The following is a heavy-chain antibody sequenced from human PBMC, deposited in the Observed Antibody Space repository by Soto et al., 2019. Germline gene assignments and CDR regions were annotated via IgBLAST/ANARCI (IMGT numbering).Heavy chain of an antibody. D-gene: IGHD7-27*01. CDR3: ARDLSWGSNWYDYMDV. CDR1: GFILSDCA. J-gene: IGHJ6*03. V-gene: IGHV3-48*01. Sequence: EVQLVESGGGLVQPGGSLRLSCATSGFILSDCAMNWVRQAPGKGLEWVSYISSSSSVIDYADSVKGRFTVSRDNASNSLYLQMNSLRAEDTAVYYCARDLSWGSNWYDYMDVWGKGTTVTVSS. CDR2: ISSSSSVI.